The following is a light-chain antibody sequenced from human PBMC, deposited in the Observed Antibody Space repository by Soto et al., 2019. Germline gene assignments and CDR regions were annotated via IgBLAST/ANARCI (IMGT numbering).Light chain of an antibody. CDR1: QDISNY. CDR3: QQYNSYSRT. J-gene: IGKJ1*01. CDR2: DAS. V-gene: IGKV1-5*01. Sequence: IQMTQSPSSLSASVGDRVTITCQASQDISNYLNWYQQKPGKAPKLLIYDASSLESGVPSRFSGSGSGTEFTLTISSLQPDDFATYYCQQYNSYSRTFGQGTKVDI.